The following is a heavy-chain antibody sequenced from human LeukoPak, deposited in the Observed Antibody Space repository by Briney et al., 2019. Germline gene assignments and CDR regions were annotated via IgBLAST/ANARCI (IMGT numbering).Heavy chain of an antibody. V-gene: IGHV4-59*08. J-gene: IGHJ4*02. CDR1: GGSISSYY. CDR3: ARRHSSGYYYFDY. D-gene: IGHD3-22*01. CDR2: IYYSGST. Sequence: SETLSLTCTVSGGSISSYYWSWIRQPPGKGLEWIGYIYYSGSTNYNPSLKSRVTISVDTSKNRFSLKLSSVTAADTAVYYCARRHSSGYYYFDYWGQGTLVTVSS.